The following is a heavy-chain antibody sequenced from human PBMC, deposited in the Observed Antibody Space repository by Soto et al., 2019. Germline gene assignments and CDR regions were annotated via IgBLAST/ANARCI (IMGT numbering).Heavy chain of an antibody. CDR3: ARANHAPGTYYTIPPHDAFDI. V-gene: IGHV4-34*01. J-gene: IGHJ3*02. D-gene: IGHD3-10*01. CDR2: INHSGST. Sequence: SETLSLTCAVYGGSFSGYYWSWIRQPPGKGLEWIGEINHSGSTNYNPSLKSRVTISVDTSKNQFSLKLSSVTAADTAVYYCARANHAPGTYYTIPPHDAFDIWGQGTMVTVSS. CDR1: GGSFSGYY.